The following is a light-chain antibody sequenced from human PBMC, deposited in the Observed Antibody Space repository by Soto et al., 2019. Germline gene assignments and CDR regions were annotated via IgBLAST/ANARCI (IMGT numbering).Light chain of an antibody. CDR3: SSYTTSSALQV. Sequence: QCALTQPGSVSGSPGHSIIISCSRTISDFVLYNSVSWNQQHPGKVSKRMLSGYNHRPSGVSNRFSGSKSGNTASLTISGLQADDEADYYCSSYTTSSALQVFGTGTKVTVL. V-gene: IGLV2-14*01. CDR1: ISDFVLYNS. J-gene: IGLJ1*01. CDR2: GYN.